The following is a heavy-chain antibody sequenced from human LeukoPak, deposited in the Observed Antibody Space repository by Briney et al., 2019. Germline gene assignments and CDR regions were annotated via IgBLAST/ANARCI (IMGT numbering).Heavy chain of an antibody. CDR1: GFTFSDYG. J-gene: IGHJ4*02. Sequence: GGSLRLSCAASGFTFSDYGMNWVRQAPGKGLEWVSYISSSSSAIYYADSVKGRFTISRDNSKNTLYLQMNSLRAEDTAVYYCAKDPPIAAFDYWGQGTLVTVSS. V-gene: IGHV3-48*01. CDR2: ISSSSSAI. CDR3: AKDPPIAAFDY. D-gene: IGHD6-13*01.